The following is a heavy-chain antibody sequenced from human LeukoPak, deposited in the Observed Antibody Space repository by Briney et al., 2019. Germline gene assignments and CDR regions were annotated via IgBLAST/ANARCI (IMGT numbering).Heavy chain of an antibody. Sequence: GGSLRLSCAASGFTFNYHAMHWVRQAPGKGLEWVAVISYDGGNKYYADSVKGRFTISRDNAKNSLYLQMNSLRAEDTAVYYCARDKEAGASRFDPWGQGTLVTVSS. V-gene: IGHV3-30-3*01. CDR2: ISYDGGNK. CDR3: ARDKEAGASRFDP. D-gene: IGHD1-26*01. CDR1: GFTFNYHA. J-gene: IGHJ5*02.